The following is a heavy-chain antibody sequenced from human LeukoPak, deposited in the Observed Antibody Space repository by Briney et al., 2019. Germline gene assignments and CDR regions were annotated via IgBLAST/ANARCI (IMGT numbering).Heavy chain of an antibody. J-gene: IGHJ4*02. Sequence: VASVTVSFKASGYTFIAYYLHWVRQAPGQGLEWMGWINPNSGGTNYAQKFKDWVTMTRDTSINTTYMELSSLKSDVTAVYYCARGTPGSYFGYWGQGTLVTVSS. CDR1: GYTFIAYY. D-gene: IGHD3-10*01. CDR2: INPNSGGT. V-gene: IGHV1-2*04. CDR3: ARGTPGSYFGY.